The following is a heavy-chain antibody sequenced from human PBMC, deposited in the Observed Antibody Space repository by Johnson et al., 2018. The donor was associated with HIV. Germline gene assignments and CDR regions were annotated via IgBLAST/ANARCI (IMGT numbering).Heavy chain of an antibody. J-gene: IGHJ3*02. CDR3: AREESSGYYHGGRGAFDI. CDR1: GFTFSTYA. V-gene: IGHV3-30-3*01. CDR2: ISYDGSNK. D-gene: IGHD3-22*01. Sequence: QVQLVESGGGVVQPGRSLRLSCAASGFTFSTYAMNWVRQAPGKGLQWVAVISYDGSNKFYADSVKGRFTISRDNAKNSVYLQMNSLRAEDTDLYYCAREESSGYYHGGRGAFDIWGQGTMVIVSS.